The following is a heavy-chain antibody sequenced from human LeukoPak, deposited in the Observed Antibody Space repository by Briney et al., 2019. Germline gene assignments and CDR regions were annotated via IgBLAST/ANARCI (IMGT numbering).Heavy chain of an antibody. D-gene: IGHD5-18*01. J-gene: IGHJ6*02. CDR3: AREDTAMVVYYYYYGMDV. V-gene: IGHV3-7*01. Sequence: GGSLRLSCAASGFTFSSYWMSWVRQAPGKGLEWVANIKKDGSEKYYVDSVKGRFTISRDNAKNSLYLQMNSLRAEDTAVYYCAREDTAMVVYYYYYGMDVWGQGTTVTVSS. CDR1: GFTFSSYW. CDR2: IKKDGSEK.